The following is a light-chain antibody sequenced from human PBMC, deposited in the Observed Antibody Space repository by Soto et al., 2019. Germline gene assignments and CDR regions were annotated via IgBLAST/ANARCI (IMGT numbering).Light chain of an antibody. CDR3: LQDYNYPLT. Sequence: DIQMTQSPSILSASVGDRVTITCRASQSISSWLAWYQQKPGKAPNLLIHKASHLESGVPSRFSGSGSGTEFTLTISSLQPGDFATYYCLQDYNYPLTFGGGTKVDIK. V-gene: IGKV1-5*03. CDR2: KAS. CDR1: QSISSW. J-gene: IGKJ4*01.